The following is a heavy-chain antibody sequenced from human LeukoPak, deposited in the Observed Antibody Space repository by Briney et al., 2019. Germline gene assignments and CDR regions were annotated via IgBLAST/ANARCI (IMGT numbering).Heavy chain of an antibody. D-gene: IGHD2-15*01. V-gene: IGHV3-21*01. CDR3: ARGPPVLGYCSGGSCYSDAFDI. CDR1: GFTFSSYI. J-gene: IGHJ3*02. CDR2: ISSSNSYI. Sequence: GGALRLSCAASGFTFSSYIMNWDRQAPGKGLEWVSSISSSNSYIYYVDSLNGRFTISRDNAKNSLYLQMNSLRAEDTAVYYCARGPPVLGYCSGGSCYSDAFDIWGQGTMVTVSS.